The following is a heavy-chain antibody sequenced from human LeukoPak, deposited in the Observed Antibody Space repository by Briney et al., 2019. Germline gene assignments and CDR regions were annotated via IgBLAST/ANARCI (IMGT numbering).Heavy chain of an antibody. Sequence: ASVKVSCKASGGTFSSYAISWVRQAPGQGLEWMGWISAYNGNTNYAQKLQGRVTMTTDTSTSTAYMELRSLRSDDTAVYYCAREGGSGYYETFSLSYYYYGMDVWGQGTTVTVSS. CDR1: GGTFSSYA. CDR2: ISAYNGNT. D-gene: IGHD3-22*01. CDR3: AREGGSGYYETFSLSYYYYGMDV. J-gene: IGHJ6*02. V-gene: IGHV1-18*01.